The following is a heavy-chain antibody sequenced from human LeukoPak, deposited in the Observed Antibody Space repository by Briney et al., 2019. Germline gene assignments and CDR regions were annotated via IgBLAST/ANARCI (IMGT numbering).Heavy chain of an antibody. Sequence: GASVKLSCKASGYTVTSYYMHWVRQAPGQGLEWMGIIHPSGGSTSYAQKFQGRVTMTRDMSTSTVYMELSSLRSEDTAVYYCARDMAGGRHPLEAFDIWGQGTMVTVSS. CDR2: IHPSGGST. J-gene: IGHJ3*02. CDR1: GYTVTSYY. CDR3: ARDMAGGRHPLEAFDI. V-gene: IGHV1-46*01. D-gene: IGHD6-19*01.